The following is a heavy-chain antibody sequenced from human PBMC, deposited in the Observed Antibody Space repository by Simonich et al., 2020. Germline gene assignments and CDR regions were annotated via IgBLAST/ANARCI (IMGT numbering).Heavy chain of an antibody. Sequence: EVQLVESGGGLVQPGGSLRLSCAASGFTFSSYEMNWVRQAPGKWLGWVSYHNSSVSTIYYADSVKGRFTISRDNAKNSLYLQMNSLRAEDTAVYYCASDGAYDTVVTGAYWGQGTLVTVSS. D-gene: IGHD3-9*01. CDR2: HNSSVSTI. CDR3: ASDGAYDTVVTGAY. CDR1: GFTFSSYE. V-gene: IGHV3-48*03. J-gene: IGHJ4*02.